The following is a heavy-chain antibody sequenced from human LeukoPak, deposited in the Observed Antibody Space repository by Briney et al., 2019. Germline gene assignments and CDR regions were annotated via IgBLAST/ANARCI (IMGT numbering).Heavy chain of an antibody. D-gene: IGHD3-22*01. V-gene: IGHV1-2*02. CDR1: GYTLTGYY. J-gene: IGHJ4*02. Sequence: ASVKVSCKASGYTLTGYYMHWVRQAPGQGLEWMGWINPNSGGTNYAQRFRGRVTMTRDTSISTAYMELRRLKSDDTAMYYCARDSSGYYPDFDYWGQGTLVTVSS. CDR2: INPNSGGT. CDR3: ARDSSGYYPDFDY.